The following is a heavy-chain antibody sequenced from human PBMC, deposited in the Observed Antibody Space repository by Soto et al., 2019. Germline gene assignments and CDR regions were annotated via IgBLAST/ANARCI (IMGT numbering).Heavy chain of an antibody. D-gene: IGHD6-19*01. V-gene: IGHV3-43*01. CDR1: GFTFDDYT. Sequence: GGSLRLSCAASGFTFDDYTMHWVRQAPGKGLEWVSLISWDGGSTYYADSVKGRFTISRDNSKNSLYLQMNSLRTEDTALYYCAKDLSSRFYYYYYGMDVWGQGTTVTVSS. CDR3: AKDLSSRFYYYYYGMDV. CDR2: ISWDGGST. J-gene: IGHJ6*02.